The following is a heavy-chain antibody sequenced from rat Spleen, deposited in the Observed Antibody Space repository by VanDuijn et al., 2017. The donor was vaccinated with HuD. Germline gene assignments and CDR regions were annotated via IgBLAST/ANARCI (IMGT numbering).Heavy chain of an antibody. Sequence: EVQLVESGGGLVQPGRSLKLSCAASGFTFSNYDMAWVRQAPTKGLEWVASITIDGDNTYYRDSVKGRFTISRDNEKSILYLQMDSLQSEDTATYYCASHGRGERTYYYVLDAWGQGVSVTVSS. V-gene: IGHV5S23*01. D-gene: IGHD4-3*01. CDR2: ITIDGDNT. CDR3: ASHGRGERTYYYVLDA. CDR1: GFTFSNYD. J-gene: IGHJ4*01.